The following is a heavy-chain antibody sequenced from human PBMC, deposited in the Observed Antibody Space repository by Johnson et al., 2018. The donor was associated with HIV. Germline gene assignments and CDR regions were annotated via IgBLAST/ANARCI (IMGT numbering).Heavy chain of an antibody. CDR1: RFTFSSYA. J-gene: IGHJ3*02. Sequence: QVQLVESGGGVVQPGRSLRLSCAASRFTFSSYAMHWVRQAPGKGLEWVAVISYDGSKKYYADSVKGRFTISRDNSKNTLYLQMNSLRAEDTAVYYWARDSGYEDHDGFDIWGQGTMVTVSS. CDR2: ISYDGSKK. V-gene: IGHV3-30*04. CDR3: ARDSGYEDHDGFDI. D-gene: IGHD5-12*01.